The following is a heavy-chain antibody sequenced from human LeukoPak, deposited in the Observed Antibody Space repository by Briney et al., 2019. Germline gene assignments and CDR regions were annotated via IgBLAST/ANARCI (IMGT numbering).Heavy chain of an antibody. J-gene: IGHJ4*02. V-gene: IGHV1-69*05. CDR1: GGTFSSYA. D-gene: IGHD3-3*01. CDR3: ATHTIFTRNFDY. CDR2: IIPIFGTA. Sequence: SVKVSCKAPGGTFSSYAMSWVRQAPGQGLEWMGGIIPIFGTANYAQKFQGRVTITTDESTSTAYMELSSLRSEDTAVYYCATHTIFTRNFDYWGQGTLVTVSS.